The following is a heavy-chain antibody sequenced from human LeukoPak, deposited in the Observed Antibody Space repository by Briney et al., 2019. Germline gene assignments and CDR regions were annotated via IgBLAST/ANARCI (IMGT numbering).Heavy chain of an antibody. Sequence: PGGSLRLSCAASGSTVSRYSMNWVRQAPGKGLEWVSSISSSSSYIYYADSVKGRFTISRDNAKNSLYLQMNSLGAEDTAVYYCARDSHPLYDSSGRAADYWGQGTLVTVSS. CDR2: ISSSSSYI. CDR1: GSTVSRYS. V-gene: IGHV3-21*01. D-gene: IGHD3-22*01. CDR3: ARDSHPLYDSSGRAADY. J-gene: IGHJ4*02.